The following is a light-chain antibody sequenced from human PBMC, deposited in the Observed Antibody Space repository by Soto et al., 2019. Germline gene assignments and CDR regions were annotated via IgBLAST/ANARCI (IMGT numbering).Light chain of an antibody. Sequence: DIPMTQSPSSLSASIGDRVTITCQASQDISNYLNWYLHKPGKAPKLLIYDGANLETGVPSRFSGSGSGTDFTFTISSLQPEDIGTYFCQQYDTLFTFGPGTKVDLK. J-gene: IGKJ3*01. CDR2: DGA. CDR3: QQYDTLFT. V-gene: IGKV1-33*01. CDR1: QDISNY.